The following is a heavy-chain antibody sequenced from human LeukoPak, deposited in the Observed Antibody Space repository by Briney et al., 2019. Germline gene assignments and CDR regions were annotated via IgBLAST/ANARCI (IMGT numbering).Heavy chain of an antibody. CDR2: IYYSGST. CDR1: GGSISSYY. V-gene: IGHV4-59*08. CDR3: ASPSGWYGDAFDI. D-gene: IGHD6-19*01. Sequence: PSETLSLTRTVSGGSISSYYWSWIRQPPGKGLEWIGYIYYSGSTNYNPSLKSRVTISVDTSKNQFSLKLSSVTAADTAVYYCASPSGWYGDAFDIWGQGTMVTVSS. J-gene: IGHJ3*02.